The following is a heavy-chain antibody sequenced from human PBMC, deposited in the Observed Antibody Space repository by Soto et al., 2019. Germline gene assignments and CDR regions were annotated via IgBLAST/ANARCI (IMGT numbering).Heavy chain of an antibody. CDR2: IYQSGST. CDR3: ASGKPYSFLESAFDI. J-gene: IGHJ3*02. D-gene: IGHD2-21*01. CDR1: GGSISSGGYS. V-gene: IGHV4-30-2*01. Sequence: SETLSLTCAVSGGSISSGGYSWSWIRQPPGKGLEWIGYIYQSGSTYYRSSLKSRVTMSVDRSKNQFPLKLSSVTAADTAVYYCASGKPYSFLESAFDIWGQGTMVTVSS.